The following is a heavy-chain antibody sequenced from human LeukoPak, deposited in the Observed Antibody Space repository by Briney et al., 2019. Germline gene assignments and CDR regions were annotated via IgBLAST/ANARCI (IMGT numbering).Heavy chain of an antibody. CDR3: AARYCSGGSCYSVYYMDV. D-gene: IGHD2-15*01. CDR1: GGTFNSYA. Sequence: ASVKVSCKASGGTFNSYAFSWVRQAPGQGLEWMGGIIPIFGTANYAQKFQGRVTITAAKSTSTAYMELSSLRSEDTAVYYCAARYCSGGSCYSVYYMDVWGKGTTVTVSS. CDR2: IIPIFGTA. V-gene: IGHV1-69*06. J-gene: IGHJ6*03.